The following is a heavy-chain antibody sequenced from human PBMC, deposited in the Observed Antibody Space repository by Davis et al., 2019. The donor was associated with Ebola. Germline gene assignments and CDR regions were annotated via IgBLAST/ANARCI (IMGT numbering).Heavy chain of an antibody. CDR1: GGSISSYY. CDR3: ARDLPYYYYGMDV. Sequence: PGGSLRLSCTVSGGSISSYYWSWIRQPAGKGLEWIGRIYTSGSTNYNPSLKSRVTMSVDTSKNQFSLKLSSVTAADTAVYYCARDLPYYYYGMDVWGQGTTVTVSS. CDR2: IYTSGST. V-gene: IGHV4-4*07. J-gene: IGHJ6*02.